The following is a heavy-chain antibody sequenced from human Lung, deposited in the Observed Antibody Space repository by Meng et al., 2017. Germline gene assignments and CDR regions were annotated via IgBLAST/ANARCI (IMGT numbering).Heavy chain of an antibody. CDR1: GGHISSRKW. Sequence: VSVLDAGRGLAKPSGTLSLPGVVFGGHISSRKWWSWGRSSRGKGLEWLGEIYHSGRTNYNPSLESRVTISLDKSQNHFSLKVKSVTAADTAVYYCVRGGQDQAYYDFWSGPFDPWGQGTLVTVSS. V-gene: IGHV4-4*02. D-gene: IGHD3-3*01. CDR3: VRGGQDQAYYDFWSGPFDP. CDR2: IYHSGRT. J-gene: IGHJ5*02.